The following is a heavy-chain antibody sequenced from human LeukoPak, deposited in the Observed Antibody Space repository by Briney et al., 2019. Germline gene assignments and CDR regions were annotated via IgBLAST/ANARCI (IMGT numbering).Heavy chain of an antibody. CDR3: ARRGSGSSFDY. J-gene: IGHJ4*02. V-gene: IGHV4-59*08. CDR2: IYYSGST. Sequence: SETLSLTCTVSGGSISSYYWSWIRQPPGKGLEWIGYIYYSGSTNYNPSLKSRVTISVDTSKNQFSLKLSSVTAADTAVYYCARRGSGSSFDYWGQGTLVTVSS. CDR1: GGSISSYY. D-gene: IGHD3-10*01.